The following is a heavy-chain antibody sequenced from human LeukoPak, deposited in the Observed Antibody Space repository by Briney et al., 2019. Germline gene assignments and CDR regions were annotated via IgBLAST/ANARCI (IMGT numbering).Heavy chain of an antibody. Sequence: GGSLRLSCAASGFTVSSTYMSWVRQAPGKGLEWVSVLYSGGTTKYADSVKGRFTVSRDNSKNTVYLQMDSLRAEDTAVYYCAKAYYYDSSGPNDAFDIWGQGTMVTVSS. CDR1: GFTVSSTY. CDR2: LYSGGTT. CDR3: AKAYYYDSSGPNDAFDI. J-gene: IGHJ3*02. D-gene: IGHD3-22*01. V-gene: IGHV3-66*01.